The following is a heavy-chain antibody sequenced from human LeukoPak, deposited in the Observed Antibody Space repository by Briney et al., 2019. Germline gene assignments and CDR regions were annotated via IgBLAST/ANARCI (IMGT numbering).Heavy chain of an antibody. J-gene: IGHJ4*02. D-gene: IGHD3-10*01. CDR2: IKQDGSEK. V-gene: IGHV3-7*01. Sequence: GGSLRLSCAASGFTFSSYWMSWVRQAPGKGLEWVANIKQDGSEKYYVDSVRGRFTISRDNAKNSLYLQMNSLRAEDTAVYYCARDPLNYYGSGSYYWSDGYWGQGTLVSVSS. CDR1: GFTFSSYW. CDR3: ARDPLNYYGSGSYYWSDGY.